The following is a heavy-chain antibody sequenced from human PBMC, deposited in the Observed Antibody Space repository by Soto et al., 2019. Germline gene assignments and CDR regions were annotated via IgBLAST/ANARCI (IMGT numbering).Heavy chain of an antibody. CDR1: GGPITSSSYY. CDR3: ARGLGDSSSWAD. CDR2: IYHSGST. V-gene: IGHV4-39*07. Sequence: SETLSLTCTVSGGPITSSSYYWGWLRQPPGKGLEWIGRIYHSGSTYYNPSLKSRVTISVDTSKNQFSLKLSSVTAADTAVYYCARGLGDSSSWADWGQGTLVTVSS. J-gene: IGHJ4*02. D-gene: IGHD6-6*01.